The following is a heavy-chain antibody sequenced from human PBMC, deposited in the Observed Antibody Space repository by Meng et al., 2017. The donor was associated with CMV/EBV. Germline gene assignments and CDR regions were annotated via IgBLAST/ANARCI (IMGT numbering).Heavy chain of an antibody. D-gene: IGHD3-3*01. CDR2: IYYSGST. CDR1: GGSISSSSYY. J-gene: IGHJ4*02. V-gene: IGHV4-39*07. Sequence: GSLRLSCTVSGGSISSSSYYWGWIRQPPGKGLEWIGSIYYSGSTYYNPSLKSRVTISVDTSKNQFSLKLSSVTAADTAVYYCARVGRFLEWLDPEYYFDYWGQGTLVTVSS. CDR3: ARVGRFLEWLDPEYYFDY.